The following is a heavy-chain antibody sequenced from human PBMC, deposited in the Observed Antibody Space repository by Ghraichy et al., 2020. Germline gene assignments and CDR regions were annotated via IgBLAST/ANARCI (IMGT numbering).Heavy chain of an antibody. J-gene: IGHJ4*02. V-gene: IGHV3-74*01. CDR3: AREYCSGGRCFFGTGGSHFDY. CDR2: IKSDGSNT. CDR1: GFILSNYW. D-gene: IGHD2-15*01. Sequence: LNISCAASGFILSNYWMHWVRQAPGKGLVWVSRIKSDGSNTIYADSVKGRFTISRDNAKNTLYLQMNSLSAEDTAVYYCAREYCSGGRCFFGTGGSHFDYWGQGALVTVSS.